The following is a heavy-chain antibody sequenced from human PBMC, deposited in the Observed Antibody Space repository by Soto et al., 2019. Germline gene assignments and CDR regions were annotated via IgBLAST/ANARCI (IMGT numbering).Heavy chain of an antibody. D-gene: IGHD3-22*01. Sequence: EVQLLESGGGLVQPGGSLRLSCAASGFTFSTYGMSWVRQAPGKGLEWISGLSASGGSTYADSVKGRFTISGDNSKNTLYLQMNSLRVEDTAIYYCAKDSGYDSTDWGQGTLVTVSS. CDR3: AKDSGYDSTD. V-gene: IGHV3-23*01. J-gene: IGHJ4*02. CDR2: LSASGGST. CDR1: GFTFSTYG.